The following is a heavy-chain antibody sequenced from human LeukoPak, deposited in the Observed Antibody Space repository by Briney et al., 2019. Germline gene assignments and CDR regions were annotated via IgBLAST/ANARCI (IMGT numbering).Heavy chain of an antibody. Sequence: GGSLRLSCAASGFTVSSNYMSWVRQAPGKGLEWVSVIYNGGSTYYADSVKGRFTISRDNSKNTLYLQMNSLRAEDTAVYYCASDLCSGGSCLTPLGYWGQGTLVTVSS. CDR2: IYNGGST. J-gene: IGHJ4*02. V-gene: IGHV3-66*02. CDR1: GFTVSSNY. D-gene: IGHD2-15*01. CDR3: ASDLCSGGSCLTPLGY.